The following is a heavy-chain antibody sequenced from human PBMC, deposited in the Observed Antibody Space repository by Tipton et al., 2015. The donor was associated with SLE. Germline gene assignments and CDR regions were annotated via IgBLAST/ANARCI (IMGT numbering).Heavy chain of an antibody. CDR3: ARVRITMVRDVLRPYYGMDV. J-gene: IGHJ6*02. CDR2: INPKSGGT. CDR1: GYTFTGYY. V-gene: IGHV1-2*06. D-gene: IGHD3-10*01. Sequence: QSGAEVKKPGASVKVSCKASGYTFTGYYMHWVRQAPGQGLEWMGRINPKSGGTHYAQKFQGRVTMTRDTSISTVYMELSRLRSDEPAVYYCARVRITMVRDVLRPYYGMDVWGQGTAVTVSS.